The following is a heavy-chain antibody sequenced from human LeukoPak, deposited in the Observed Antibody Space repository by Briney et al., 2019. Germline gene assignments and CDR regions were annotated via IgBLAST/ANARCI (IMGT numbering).Heavy chain of an antibody. V-gene: IGHV4-59*08. CDR2: IYYSGST. CDR3: ARYRTTYDSSGYYNN. D-gene: IGHD3-22*01. J-gene: IGHJ1*01. CDR1: GGSISSYY. Sequence: SETLSLTCTVSGGSISSYYWSWIRQPPGKGLEWIGYIYYSGSTNYNPSLKSRVTISVDTSKNQFSLKLSSVTAADTAVYYCARYRTTYDSSGYYNNWGQGTLVTVSS.